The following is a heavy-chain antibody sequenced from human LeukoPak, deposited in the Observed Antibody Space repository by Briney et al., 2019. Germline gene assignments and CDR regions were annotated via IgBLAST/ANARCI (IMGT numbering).Heavy chain of an antibody. CDR2: IYPGDSDT. J-gene: IGHJ4*02. D-gene: IGHD2-15*01. CDR3: ARALGYCSGGSCYWGF. V-gene: IGHV5-51*01. Sequence: GESLKISCKGSGYSFTSYWICWVRQMPGKGLEWMGIIYPGDSDTRYSPSFQGQVTISADKSISTAYLQWSSLKASDTAMYYCARALGYCSGGSCYWGFWGQGTLVTVSS. CDR1: GYSFTSYW.